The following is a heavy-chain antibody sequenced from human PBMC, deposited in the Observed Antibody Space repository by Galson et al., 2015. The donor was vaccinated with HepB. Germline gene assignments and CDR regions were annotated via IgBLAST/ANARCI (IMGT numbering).Heavy chain of an antibody. CDR3: ARDRDYRFDY. CDR1: GYTFTVDG. CDR2: ISANSGDT. J-gene: IGHJ4*02. Sequence: SVKVSCKASGYTFTVDGISWVRRAPGQGLEWMGWISANSGDTKYAQNLQGRVTLTRNTSTSTAYLELRSLRSDDTATYYCARDRDYRFDYWGQGTLVTVSS. V-gene: IGHV1-18*04. D-gene: IGHD4/OR15-4a*01.